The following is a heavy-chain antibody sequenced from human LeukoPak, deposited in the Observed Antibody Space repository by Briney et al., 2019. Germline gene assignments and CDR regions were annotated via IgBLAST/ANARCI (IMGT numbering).Heavy chain of an antibody. D-gene: IGHD4-17*01. V-gene: IGHV1-2*02. CDR1: GYTSTGYY. Sequence: ASVKVSCKASGYTSTGYYMHWVRQAPGQGLEWMGWINPNSGGTNYAQKFQGRVTMTRDTSISTAYMELSRLRSDDTAVYYCARDYGDYVGSQPDYWGQGTLVTVSS. CDR2: INPNSGGT. CDR3: ARDYGDYVGSQPDY. J-gene: IGHJ4*02.